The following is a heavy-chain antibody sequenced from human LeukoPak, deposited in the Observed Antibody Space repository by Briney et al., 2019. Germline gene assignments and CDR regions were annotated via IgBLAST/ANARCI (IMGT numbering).Heavy chain of an antibody. J-gene: IGHJ6*02. D-gene: IGHD3-10*01. CDR3: ARDSYYYGHGMDV. CDR2: ISAYNGNT. CDR1: GYTFTSYG. Sequence: AASVKVSCKASGYTFTSYGISWVRQAPGQGLEWMGWISAYNGNTNYAQKLQGRVTMTTDTSTSTACMELRSLRSDDTAVYYCARDSYYYGHGMDVWGQGTTVTVSS. V-gene: IGHV1-18*01.